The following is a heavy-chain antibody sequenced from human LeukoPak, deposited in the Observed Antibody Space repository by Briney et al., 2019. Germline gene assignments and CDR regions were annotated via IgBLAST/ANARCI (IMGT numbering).Heavy chain of an antibody. Sequence: PSETLSLTCTVSGGSISSSSYDWGGIRQPPGKGLEWIGSIYYSGSTYYNPSLKRRVTISVDPSNNQFSLKLSSVTAADTAVYYCARLRAYYGSGSYYMGYYFDYWGQGTLVTVSS. CDR1: GGSISSSSYD. J-gene: IGHJ4*02. CDR2: IYYSGST. V-gene: IGHV4-39*01. CDR3: ARLRAYYGSGSYYMGYYFDY. D-gene: IGHD3-10*01.